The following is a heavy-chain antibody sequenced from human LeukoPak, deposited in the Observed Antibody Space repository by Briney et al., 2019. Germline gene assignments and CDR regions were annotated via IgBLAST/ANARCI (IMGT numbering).Heavy chain of an antibody. CDR3: MTAAGYNFGQY. D-gene: IGHD5-18*01. Sequence: GGSLRLSCAASGFTFSNYWMHWVRQAPGKGLEWVANINKDGGEKYYVDSVKGRFTISRDNAKNSLYLQMNSLRAEDTAIYYCMTAAGYNFGQYWGQGTLVTVSS. V-gene: IGHV3-7*03. J-gene: IGHJ4*02. CDR2: INKDGGEK. CDR1: GFTFSNYW.